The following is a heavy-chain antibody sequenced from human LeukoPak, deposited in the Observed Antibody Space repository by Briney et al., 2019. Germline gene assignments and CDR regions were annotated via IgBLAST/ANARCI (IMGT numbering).Heavy chain of an antibody. D-gene: IGHD3-10*01. CDR1: GFTVSSNY. CDR3: ALTMVHLGRLDYYFHY. V-gene: IGHV3-53*01. CDR2: IYSDGST. J-gene: IGHJ4*02. Sequence: GRSLRLSCAASGFTVSSNYMSWGRQAQGKGLEWVSVIYSDGSTYYADSVKGRFTISRDSSKNTLHLQVNSLRAEDTAVYYCALTMVHLGRLDYYFHYWGRGTLVTVSS.